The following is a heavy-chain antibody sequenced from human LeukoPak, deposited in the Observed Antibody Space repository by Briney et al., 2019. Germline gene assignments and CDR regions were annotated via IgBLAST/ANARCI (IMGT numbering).Heavy chain of an antibody. CDR3: ASRSYGDPFGY. CDR1: GGSISSSSYY. Sequence: PSETLSLTCTVSGGSISSSSYYWGWIRQPPGKGLEWIGSIYYSGSTNYNPSLKSRVTISVDTSKNQFSLKLSSVTAADTAVYYCASRSYGDPFGYWGQGTLVTVSS. D-gene: IGHD4-17*01. J-gene: IGHJ4*02. CDR2: IYYSGST. V-gene: IGHV4-39*01.